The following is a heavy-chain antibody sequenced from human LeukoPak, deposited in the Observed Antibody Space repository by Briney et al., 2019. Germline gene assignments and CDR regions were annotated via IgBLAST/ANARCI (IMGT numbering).Heavy chain of an antibody. Sequence: GGSLRLSCAASGFTFSSYWMSWVRQAPGKGLEWVANIKQDGSEKYYVDSVKGRFTISRDNAKNSLYLQMNNLRAEDTAVYYCSATRSHFDYWGQGTLVTVSS. CDR1: GFTFSSYW. D-gene: IGHD1-14*01. V-gene: IGHV3-7*01. CDR2: IKQDGSEK. J-gene: IGHJ4*02. CDR3: SATRSHFDY.